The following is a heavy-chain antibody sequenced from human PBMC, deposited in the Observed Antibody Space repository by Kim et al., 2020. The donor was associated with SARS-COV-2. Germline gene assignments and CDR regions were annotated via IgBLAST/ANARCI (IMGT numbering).Heavy chain of an antibody. CDR3: ARDRAVTKLWGGLDV. CDR2: IGGSGDYI. J-gene: IGHJ6*02. Sequence: GGSLRLSCTASGFTFSDYYMSWIRQAPGKGLEWLSYIGGSGDYIYYADSVKGRFTISRDNAKNSLYLQMNSLSAEETAVYYCARDRAVTKLWGGLDVWGQGTTVTVSS. V-gene: IGHV3-11*01. CDR1: GFTFSDYY. D-gene: IGHD4-17*01.